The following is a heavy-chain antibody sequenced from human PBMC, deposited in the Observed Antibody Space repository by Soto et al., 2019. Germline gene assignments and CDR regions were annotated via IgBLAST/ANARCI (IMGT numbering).Heavy chain of an antibody. CDR2: INPNRGGA. Sequence: ASVKVSCKASGFTLTGHYIHWERQAPGQGPEWMGWINPNRGGASYAQNVQGRVTMTRETSITTAYMELSRLSSDDTLLSYCPKSESLCSSCLGYFDFCGQVRLVTESS. V-gene: IGHV1-2*02. J-gene: IGHJ4*02. CDR3: PKSESLCSSCLGYFDF. CDR1: GFTLTGHY. D-gene: IGHD6-6*01.